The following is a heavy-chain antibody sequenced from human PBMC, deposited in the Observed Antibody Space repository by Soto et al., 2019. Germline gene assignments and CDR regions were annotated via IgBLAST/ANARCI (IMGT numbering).Heavy chain of an antibody. V-gene: IGHV1-24*01. CDR2: FDPEDGET. J-gene: IGHJ4*02. CDR3: ETVKVNCSGGSWYWHFFDY. CDR1: GYTLTELS. Sequence: ASLRFSCKVSGYTLTELSMHWLRQAPGKGLVWMGGFDPEDGETINEQKCQGRVNMTGDTPRDPAYMDLRSMRSEAAAVYYCETVKVNCSGGSWYWHFFDYWGQGTLVTVS. D-gene: IGHD2-15*01.